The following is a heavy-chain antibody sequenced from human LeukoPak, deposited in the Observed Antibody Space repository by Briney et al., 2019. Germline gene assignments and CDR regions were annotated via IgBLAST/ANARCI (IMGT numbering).Heavy chain of an antibody. V-gene: IGHV4-34*01. J-gene: IGHJ4*02. CDR3: ARDLMYSSTWETFN. Sequence: ASETLSLTCAVYGGSFSGYYWSWIRQPPGKGLEWIGKINHSGSTNYNPSLKSRVTISVDTSKNQFSLKLSSVTAADTAVYYCARDLMYSSTWETFNWGQGTLVTVSS. D-gene: IGHD6-13*01. CDR2: INHSGST. CDR1: GGSFSGYY.